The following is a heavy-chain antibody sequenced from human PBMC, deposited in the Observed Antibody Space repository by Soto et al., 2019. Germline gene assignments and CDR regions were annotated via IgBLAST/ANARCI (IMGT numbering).Heavy chain of an antibody. J-gene: IGHJ4*02. Sequence: QVQLVQSGTEVKKPGSSVKVSCQASGGTFRNYPINWVRQAPGQGLEWMGSIFPLTDIPDYAQNFQARRTISADKSTSTAYMELSRLTSADTAMYFCARGPFVVLNYFESWGQGTLVTVSA. CDR3: ARGPFVVLNYFES. V-gene: IGHV1-69*02. CDR1: GGTFRNYP. CDR2: IFPLTDIP.